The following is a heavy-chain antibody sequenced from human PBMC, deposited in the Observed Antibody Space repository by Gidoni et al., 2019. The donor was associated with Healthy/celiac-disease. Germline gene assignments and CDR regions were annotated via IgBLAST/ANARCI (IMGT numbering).Heavy chain of an antibody. V-gene: IGHV4-61*01. Sequence: QVQLQESGPGLVKPSETLSLTCTVSGGSVSSGSYYWSWIRQPPGKGLEWIGYIYYSGSTNYNPSLKSRVTISVDTSKNQFSLKLSSVTAADTAVYYCARDWTDCGGDCYGAFDIWGQGTMVTVSS. CDR3: ARDWTDCGGDCYGAFDI. J-gene: IGHJ3*02. CDR1: GGSVSSGSYY. CDR2: IYYSGST. D-gene: IGHD2-21*02.